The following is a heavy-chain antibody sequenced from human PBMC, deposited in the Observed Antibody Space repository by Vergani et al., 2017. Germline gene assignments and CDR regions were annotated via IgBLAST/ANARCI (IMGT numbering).Heavy chain of an antibody. V-gene: IGHV3-74*01. D-gene: IGHD6-19*01. Sequence: EVRLVESGGGLVQPGGSVRLSCAASGFTFSGYWMHLVRQDAGRGLVSVSFIAPNGRKPDYADSVKGRFTISRDNAKNTLFLQMNRLRAEDTAIYYCVRGTSDWQGFDFWGRGTRVTVSS. CDR1: GFTFSGYW. J-gene: IGHJ4*01. CDR3: VRGTSDWQGFDF. CDR2: IAPNGRKP.